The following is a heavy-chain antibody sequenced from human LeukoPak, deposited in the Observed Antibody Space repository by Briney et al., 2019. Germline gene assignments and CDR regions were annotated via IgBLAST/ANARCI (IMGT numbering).Heavy chain of an antibody. CDR3: ASTNYDILTGGVYFDY. V-gene: IGHV1-2*02. D-gene: IGHD3-9*01. J-gene: IGHJ4*02. CDR1: GYAFTGYY. CDR2: INPNSGGT. Sequence: GASVKVSCKAPGYAFTGYYMHRVRQAPGQGLEWMGWINPNSGGTNHAQKFQGSVTMTRDTSISTAYMELSRLRSDDTAVYYCASTNYDILTGGVYFDYWGQGSLVTVSS.